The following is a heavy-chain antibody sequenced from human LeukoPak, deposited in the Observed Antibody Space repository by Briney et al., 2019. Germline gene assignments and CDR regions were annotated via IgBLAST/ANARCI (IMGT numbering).Heavy chain of an antibody. CDR2: IYYSGST. J-gene: IGHJ4*02. D-gene: IGHD6-19*01. Sequence: SETLSLTCTVSGGSISSSYYYWGWIRQPPGKGLDWIGSIYYSGSTYYNPSLKSRVTISVDTSKNQFSLKLSSVTAADTAVYYCARHFIAVAGNFDYWGQGTLVTVSS. CDR1: GGSISSSYYY. V-gene: IGHV4-39*01. CDR3: ARHFIAVAGNFDY.